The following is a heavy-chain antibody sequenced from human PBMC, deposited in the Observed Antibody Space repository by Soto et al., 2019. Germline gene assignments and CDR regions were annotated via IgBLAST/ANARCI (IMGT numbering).Heavy chain of an antibody. J-gene: IGHJ5*02. V-gene: IGHV4-59*01. CDR3: AAKAPSRWFDP. Sequence: SETLSLTCTVSSGSISAYYWSCIRQPPGKGLEGIGYIYYSGSTNYNPSLKSRVTMSLDTSKNQFSLKLTSVTAADTAVYYCAAKAPSRWFDPWGQGTRVTVSS. CDR2: IYYSGST. CDR1: SGSISAYY.